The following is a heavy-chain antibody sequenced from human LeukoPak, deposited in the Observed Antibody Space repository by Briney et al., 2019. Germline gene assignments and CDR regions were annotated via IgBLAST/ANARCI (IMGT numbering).Heavy chain of an antibody. CDR1: GYTFTSYG. Sequence: ASVKVSCKASGYTFTSYGISWVRQAPGQGLEWMGWISAYNGNTNYTQKLQGRVTMTTDTSTSTAYMELRSLRSDDTAVYYCARGCETYYYDSSGYYRFCYFDYWGQGTLVTVSS. CDR2: ISAYNGNT. J-gene: IGHJ4*02. CDR3: ARGCETYYYDSSGYYRFCYFDY. V-gene: IGHV1-18*01. D-gene: IGHD3-22*01.